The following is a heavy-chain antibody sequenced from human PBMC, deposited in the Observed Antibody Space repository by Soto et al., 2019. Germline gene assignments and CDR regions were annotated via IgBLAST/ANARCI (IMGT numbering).Heavy chain of an antibody. CDR1: GFPFSMSA. V-gene: IGHV3-23*01. CDR3: ATVHSTSRSFDY. J-gene: IGHJ4*02. D-gene: IGHD6-6*01. Sequence: VQLLESGGGLVQPGGSLRLSCAASGFPFSMSAMTWVRQAPGKGLEWVSTTGLNGRTTYYADSVKGRFTVSRDNTKTTLDLQMSSLRAEDTAVYYCATVHSTSRSFDYWGQGTLVTVSS. CDR2: TGLNGRTT.